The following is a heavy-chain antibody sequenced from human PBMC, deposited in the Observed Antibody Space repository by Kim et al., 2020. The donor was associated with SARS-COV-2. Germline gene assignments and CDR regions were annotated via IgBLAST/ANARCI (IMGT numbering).Heavy chain of an antibody. V-gene: IGHV3-74*01. D-gene: IGHD2-2*01. J-gene: IGHJ4*02. Sequence: GGSLRLSCAASGFTFSSYWMHWVRQAPGKGLVWVSRIKSDGSITNYADSVKGRFTISRDNAKNTLYLQMNSLGAEDAAVYFCARDFSNSSPLWGQGTLVTVSS. CDR2: IKSDGSIT. CDR3: ARDFSNSSPL. CDR1: GFTFSSYW.